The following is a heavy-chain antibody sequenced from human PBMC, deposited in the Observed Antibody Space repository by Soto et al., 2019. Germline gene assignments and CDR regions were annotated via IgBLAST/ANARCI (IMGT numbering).Heavy chain of an antibody. CDR2: INPNSGGT. D-gene: IGHD2-2*01. CDR3: ARTYCSSTSCQNDYYYYGMDV. J-gene: IGHJ6*02. V-gene: IGHV1-2*02. CDR1: GYTFTGYY. Sequence: ASVKVSCKASGYTFTGYYMHWVRQAPGQGLERMGWINPNSGGTNYAQKFQGRVTMTRDTSISTAYMELSRLRSDDTAVYYCARTYCSSTSCQNDYYYYGMDVWGQGTTVTVSS.